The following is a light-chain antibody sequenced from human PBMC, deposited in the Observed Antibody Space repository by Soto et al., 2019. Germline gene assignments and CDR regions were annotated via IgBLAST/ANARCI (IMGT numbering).Light chain of an antibody. CDR3: QQYGSSQT. V-gene: IGKV3-20*01. J-gene: IGKJ1*01. Sequence: EIVLTQSPGTLSLSPGERATLSCRASQSVSSSYLAWYQQKPGQAPRLLIYGASSRATGIPDRFSCSGSGTAFTLTISRLEPEDFAVYYCQQYGSSQTFGQGTKVEIK. CDR1: QSVSSSY. CDR2: GAS.